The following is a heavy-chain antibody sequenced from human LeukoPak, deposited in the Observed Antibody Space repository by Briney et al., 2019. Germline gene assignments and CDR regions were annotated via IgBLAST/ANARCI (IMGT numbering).Heavy chain of an antibody. D-gene: IGHD3-22*01. CDR2: ISSSGSTI. CDR3: AKKGYYDGSGYYMYYFDH. V-gene: IGHV3-11*01. Sequence: GGSLRLSCAASGFTFSDYYMSWIRQAPGKGLEWVSYISSSGSTIYYADSVKGRFTISRDNSKNTLYLQMNSLRAEDTAVYYCAKKGYYDGSGYYMYYFDHWGQGTLVTVSS. CDR1: GFTFSDYY. J-gene: IGHJ4*02.